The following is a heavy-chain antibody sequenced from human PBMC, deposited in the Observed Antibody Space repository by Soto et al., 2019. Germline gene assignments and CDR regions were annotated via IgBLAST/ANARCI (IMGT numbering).Heavy chain of an antibody. CDR2: ISGSGGST. V-gene: IGHV3-23*01. CDR3: AKDAGHVGATRFDY. Sequence: LRLSCAAAGFTFSSYAMSWVRQAPGKGLEWVSAISGSGGSTYYADSVKGRFTISRDNSKNTLYLQMNSLRAEDTAVYYCAKDAGHVGATRFDYWGQGTLVTVSS. CDR1: GFTFSSYA. J-gene: IGHJ4*02. D-gene: IGHD1-26*01.